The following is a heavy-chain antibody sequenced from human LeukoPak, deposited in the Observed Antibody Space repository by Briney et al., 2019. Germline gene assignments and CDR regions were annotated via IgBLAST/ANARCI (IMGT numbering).Heavy chain of an antibody. V-gene: IGHV3-23*01. CDR2: ITRSGGST. CDR3: AKCKRERWLQLSPFDY. Sequence: GGSLRLSCAASGFTFSSYAMTWVRQAPGKGLEWVSGITRSGGSTYSADSVKGRFTISRDNSKNTLYLQMDSLRAEDTAIYYCAKCKRERWLQLSPFDYWGHGTLVTVSS. CDR1: GFTFSSYA. J-gene: IGHJ4*01. D-gene: IGHD5-24*01.